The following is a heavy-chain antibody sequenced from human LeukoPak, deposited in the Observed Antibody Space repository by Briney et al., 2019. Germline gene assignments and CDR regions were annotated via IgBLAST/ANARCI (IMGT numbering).Heavy chain of an antibody. CDR3: ARFRGSSWAYYYYYMDV. D-gene: IGHD6-13*01. Sequence: GESLKISCKGSGYSFTSYWIGWVRQMPGKGLEWMGIIYPGDSDTRYSPSFQGQVTISADKSISTAYLQWSSLKASDTAMYYCARFRGSSWAYYYYYMDVWGKGTTVTVSS. J-gene: IGHJ6*03. CDR2: IYPGDSDT. CDR1: GYSFTSYW. V-gene: IGHV5-51*01.